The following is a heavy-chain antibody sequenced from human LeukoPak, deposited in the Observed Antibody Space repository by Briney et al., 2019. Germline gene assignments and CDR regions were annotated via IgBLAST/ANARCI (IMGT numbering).Heavy chain of an antibody. CDR2: IWYDGSNK. Sequence: QPGGSLRLSCAASGFTFSTYGMHWVRQAPGKGLEWVAVIWYDGSNKYYADSVKGRFTISRDNSKKTLYLQMNSLRAEDTAVYYCARYCSSASRPRGDFWGRGTMVTVSS. V-gene: IGHV3-33*01. CDR1: GFTFSTYG. J-gene: IGHJ3*01. D-gene: IGHD2-2*01. CDR3: ARYCSSASRPRGDF.